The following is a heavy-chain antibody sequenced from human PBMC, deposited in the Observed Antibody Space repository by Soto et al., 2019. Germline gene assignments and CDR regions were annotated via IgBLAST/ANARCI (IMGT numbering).Heavy chain of an antibody. CDR3: ARGRAVAGRGYYYYGMDV. CDR1: GGTFSSYA. CDR2: IIPIFGTA. J-gene: IGHJ6*02. V-gene: IGHV1-69*01. D-gene: IGHD6-19*01. Sequence: QVQLVQSGAEVKKPGSSVKVSCKASGGTFSSYAISWVRQAPGQGLEWMGGIIPIFGTANYAQKFQGRVTITADESTSTAYMELSSLRSEDTAVYYGARGRAVAGRGYYYYGMDVWGQGTTVTVSS.